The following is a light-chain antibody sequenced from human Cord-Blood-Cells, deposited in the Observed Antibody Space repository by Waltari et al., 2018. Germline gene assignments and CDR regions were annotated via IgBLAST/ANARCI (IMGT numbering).Light chain of an antibody. CDR1: QDISNY. CDR2: DAS. Sequence: DIQMTQSPSSLSASVGDRVTITCQASQDISNYLTWYQQKPGKAPKLLIYDASNLETGVPSRFSGSGSGTDFTFTISSLQSEDIATYYCQQYDNHPLTFGEGTKVEIK. J-gene: IGKJ4*01. CDR3: QQYDNHPLT. V-gene: IGKV1-33*01.